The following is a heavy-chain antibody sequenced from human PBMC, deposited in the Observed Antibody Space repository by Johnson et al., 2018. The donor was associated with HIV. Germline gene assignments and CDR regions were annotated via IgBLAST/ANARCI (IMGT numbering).Heavy chain of an antibody. CDR3: ARRGVGATTDAFSL. J-gene: IGHJ3*01. CDR1: GFTFDDYG. Sequence: VQLVESGGGLVQPGGSLRLSCAASGFTFDDYGMSWVRQAPGKGLEWVSGINWNGGSTGYADSVKGRFTISRDNSKNTLDLQMNSLRAEDTAVYYCARRGVGATTDAFSLWGQGTMVTVSS. V-gene: IGHV3-20*04. D-gene: IGHD1-26*01. CDR2: INWNGGST.